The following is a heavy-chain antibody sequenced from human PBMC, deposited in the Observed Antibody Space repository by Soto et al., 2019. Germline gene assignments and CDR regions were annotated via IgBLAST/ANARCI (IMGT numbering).Heavy chain of an antibody. V-gene: IGHV4-59*01. CDR1: GGSISSYY. CDR3: ARRGYYGSYWFDP. CDR2: IYYSGST. D-gene: IGHD3-10*01. J-gene: IGHJ5*02. Sequence: PSETLSLTCTVPGGSISSYYWSWIRQPPGKGLEWIGYIYYSGSTNYNPSLKSRVTISVDTSKNQFSLKLSSVTAADTAVYYCARRGYYGSYWFDPWGQGTLVTVSS.